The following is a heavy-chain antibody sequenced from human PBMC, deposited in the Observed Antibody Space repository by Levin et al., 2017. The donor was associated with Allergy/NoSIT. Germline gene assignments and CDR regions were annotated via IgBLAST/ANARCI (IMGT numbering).Heavy chain of an antibody. J-gene: IGHJ6*02. V-gene: IGHV3-30*18. CDR3: ANQYSSSSSRYYYYGMDV. CDR1: GFTFSSYG. CDR2: ISYDGSNK. Sequence: GASLRLSCAASGFTFSSYGMHWVRQAPGKGLEWVAVISYDGSNKYYADSVKGRFTISRDNSKNTLYLQMNSLRAEDTAVYYCANQYSSSSSRYYYYGMDVWGQGTTVTVSS. D-gene: IGHD6-6*01.